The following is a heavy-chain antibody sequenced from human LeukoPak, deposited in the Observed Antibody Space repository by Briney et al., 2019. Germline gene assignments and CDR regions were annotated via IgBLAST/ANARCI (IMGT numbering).Heavy chain of an antibody. Sequence: SETLSLTCTVSGGSISSYYWSWIRQPPGKGLGWIGYIYYSGSTNYNPSLKSRVTISVDTSKNQFPLKLSSVTAADTAVYYCARDGGYSYGLHYYYYGMDVWGQGTTVTVSS. CDR2: IYYSGST. V-gene: IGHV4-59*01. CDR1: GGSISSYY. J-gene: IGHJ6*02. CDR3: ARDGGYSYGLHYYYYGMDV. D-gene: IGHD5-18*01.